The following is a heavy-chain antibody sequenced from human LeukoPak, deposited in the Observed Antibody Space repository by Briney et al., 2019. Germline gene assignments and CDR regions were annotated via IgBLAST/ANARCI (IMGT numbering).Heavy chain of an antibody. Sequence: PGGSLRLSCAASGFTFSSYAMSWVRQAPGKGLEWVSVISGSGSGGSTYYADSVKGRFTISRDNSKDTLFLQMNSLRAEDTALYYCAKDLRGVPYGFDPPGDYWGQGTLVTVSS. CDR1: GFTFSSYA. CDR3: AKDLRGVPYGFDPPGDY. D-gene: IGHD3-10*01. CDR2: ISGSGSGGST. V-gene: IGHV3-23*01. J-gene: IGHJ4*02.